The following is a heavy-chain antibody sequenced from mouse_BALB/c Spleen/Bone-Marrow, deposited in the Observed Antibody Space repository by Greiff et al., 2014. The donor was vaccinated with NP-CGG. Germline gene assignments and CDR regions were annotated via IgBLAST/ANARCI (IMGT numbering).Heavy chain of an antibody. CDR1: GYTFTSYN. CDR2: IYPGNGGT. CDR3: ARGRVYYYGNGGYLDV. D-gene: IGHD1-1*01. V-gene: IGHV1-12*01. J-gene: IGHJ1*01. Sequence: QVQLQQSGAELVRSGASVKMSCKASGYTFTSYNMHWVKQTPGQGLEWIGYIYPGNGGTNYNQKFKGKATLTADTSSSTAYMQISSLTSEDSAVYFCARGRVYYYGNGGYLDVWGAGTTVTVSS.